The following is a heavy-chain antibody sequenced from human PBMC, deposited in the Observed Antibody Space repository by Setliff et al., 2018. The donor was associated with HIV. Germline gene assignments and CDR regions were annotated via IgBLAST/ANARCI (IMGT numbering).Heavy chain of an antibody. V-gene: IGHV3-30*02. D-gene: IGHD1-26*01. J-gene: IGHJ3*02. CDR3: ARNTDVDSVYRPFHI. Sequence: PGGSLRLSCAASGFIFSTYGMHWVRQAPGKGLEWVAFIRSDETNKYYSDSVKGRLTSSRDNAKNSLYLQMNSLRAADTAVYYCARNTDVDSVYRPFHIWGQGTMVTVSS. CDR1: GFIFSTYG. CDR2: IRSDETNK.